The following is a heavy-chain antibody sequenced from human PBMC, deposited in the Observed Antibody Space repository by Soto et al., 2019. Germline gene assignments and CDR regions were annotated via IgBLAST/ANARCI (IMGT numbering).Heavy chain of an antibody. D-gene: IGHD1-26*01. J-gene: IGHJ6*02. V-gene: IGHV1-69*13. CDR3: ARGVSYGYYYYGMDV. CDR2: IIPIFGTA. Sequence: VASVKVSCKASGGTFSSYAISWVRQAPGQGLEWMGGIIPIFGTANYAQKFQGRVTITADESTSTAYMELSSLRSEDTAVHYCARGVSYGYYYYGMDVWGQGTTVTVSS. CDR1: GGTFSSYA.